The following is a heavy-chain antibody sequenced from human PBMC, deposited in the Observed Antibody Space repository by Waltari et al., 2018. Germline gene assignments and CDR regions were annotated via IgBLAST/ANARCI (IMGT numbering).Heavy chain of an antibody. J-gene: IGHJ4*02. CDR3: ARPTTRLYSSSWYFDY. CDR1: GGSISSSNW. CDR2: IYHSGST. D-gene: IGHD6-13*01. V-gene: IGHV4-4*02. Sequence: QVQLQESGPGLVKPSGTLSLTCAVSGGSISSSNWWSWVRQPPGKGLEWIGEIYHSGSTYYNPSLKSRVTISVDTSKNQFSLKLSSVTAADTAVYYCARPTTRLYSSSWYFDYWGQGTLVTVSS.